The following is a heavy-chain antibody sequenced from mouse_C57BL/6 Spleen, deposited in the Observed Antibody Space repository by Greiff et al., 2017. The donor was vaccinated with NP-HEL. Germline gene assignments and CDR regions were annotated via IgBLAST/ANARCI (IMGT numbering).Heavy chain of an antibody. D-gene: IGHD3-3*01. CDR1: GFTFSDYG. CDR3: ATGRGWYFDV. V-gene: IGHV5-17*01. J-gene: IGHJ1*03. CDR2: ISSGSSTI. Sequence: EVMLVESGGGLVKPGGSLKLSCAASGFTFSDYGMHWVRQAPEKGLEWVAYISSGSSTIYYADTVKGRFTISRDNAKNTLFLQMTSLRSEDTAMYYCATGRGWYFDVWGTGTTVTVSS.